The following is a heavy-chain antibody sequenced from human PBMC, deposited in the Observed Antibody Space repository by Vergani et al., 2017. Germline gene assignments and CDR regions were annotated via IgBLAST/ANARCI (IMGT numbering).Heavy chain of an antibody. CDR2: ILGSGPA. J-gene: IGHJ2*01. CDR3: ARGRVVVIAIGWYFDL. D-gene: IGHD2-21*01. V-gene: IGHV4-61*02. Sequence: QVQLQESGPGLVKPSQTLSLTCTVPGGSISSGVYYWTWIRHSAGKRLEWIGDILGSGPANYNPSFQGRVSMSVATSKNQFSLTLSSVNATDTDVYYCARGRVVVIAIGWYFDLWGRGPLVTVSS. CDR1: GGSISSGVYY.